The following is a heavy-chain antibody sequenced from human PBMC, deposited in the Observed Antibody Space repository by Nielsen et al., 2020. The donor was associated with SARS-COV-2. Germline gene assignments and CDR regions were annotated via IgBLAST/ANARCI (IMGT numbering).Heavy chain of an antibody. J-gene: IGHJ6*02. CDR3: AGDYDSSGFSLYFFYGMDV. CDR2: MNPNSGNT. Sequence: ASVKVSCKASGYTFTSYDINWVRQATGQGLEWMGWMNPNSGNTGYAQKFQGRITMTRNTSISTAYMELSSLRSEDTAVYYCAGDYDSSGFSLYFFYGMDVWGQGTTVTVSS. V-gene: IGHV1-8*01. CDR1: GYTFTSYD. D-gene: IGHD3-22*01.